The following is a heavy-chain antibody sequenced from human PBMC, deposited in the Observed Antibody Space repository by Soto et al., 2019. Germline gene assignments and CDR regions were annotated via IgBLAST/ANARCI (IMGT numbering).Heavy chain of an antibody. CDR2: ISSSSDYI. Sequence: GSLRLSCAASGFTFGFSSMNWVRQAPGKGPEWVSSISSSSDYIYYADSVKGRFTVSRDNAKNALYLQMNSLRAEDTAVYYCARDGSGWSRDCWGQGTLVTVSS. J-gene: IGHJ4*02. D-gene: IGHD6-19*01. CDR3: ARDGSGWSRDC. V-gene: IGHV3-21*01. CDR1: GFTFGFSS.